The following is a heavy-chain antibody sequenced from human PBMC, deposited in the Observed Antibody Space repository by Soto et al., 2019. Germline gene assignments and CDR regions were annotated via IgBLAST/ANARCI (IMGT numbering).Heavy chain of an antibody. J-gene: IGHJ3*02. CDR2: IRDGVGSI. V-gene: IGHV3-48*02. CDR3: ARDHRYALDI. Sequence: GGSLGPGCASSGVRVYVYRMNVFRQATGKGLEWVAYIRDGVGSIKYADSVEGRFTISRDNAKNSLYLQMNSLRDEDTAVYYCARDHRYALDICVQGTRVPGSS. CDR1: GVRVYVYR.